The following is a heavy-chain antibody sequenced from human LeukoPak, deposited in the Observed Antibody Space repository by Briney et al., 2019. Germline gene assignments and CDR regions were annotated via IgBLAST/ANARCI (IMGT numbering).Heavy chain of an antibody. CDR3: ARTITMIVVVIPRVPFDY. V-gene: IGHV1-2*02. CDR1: GYTFTGYY. Sequence: GASVKVSCKASGYTFTGYYMHWVRQAPGQGLEWMGWINPNSGGTNYAQKFQGRVTMTRDTSISTAYMELSRLRSDGTAVYYCARTITMIVVVIPRVPFDYWGQGTLVTVSS. D-gene: IGHD3-22*01. CDR2: INPNSGGT. J-gene: IGHJ4*02.